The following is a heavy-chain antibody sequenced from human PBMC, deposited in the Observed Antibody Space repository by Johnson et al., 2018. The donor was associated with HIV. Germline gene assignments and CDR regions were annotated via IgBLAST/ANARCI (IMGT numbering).Heavy chain of an antibody. CDR3: AREYSSLSQGAFDI. CDR2: IRYDGSNK. V-gene: IGHV3-30*02. J-gene: IGHJ3*02. CDR1: GFTFSSYG. D-gene: IGHD6-6*01. Sequence: QVQLVESGGGVVQPGGSLRLSCAASGFTFSSYGMHWVRQAPGKGLEWVAFIRYDGSNKYYADSVKGRFTISRDNSKNTLYLQMNSLRAEDTAVYYCAREYSSLSQGAFDIWCQGTMVTVSS.